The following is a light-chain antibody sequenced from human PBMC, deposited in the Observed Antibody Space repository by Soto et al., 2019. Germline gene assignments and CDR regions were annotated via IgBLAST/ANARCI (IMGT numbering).Light chain of an antibody. CDR3: LQHNSYPLT. J-gene: IGKJ4*01. CDR1: QDIGGY. CDR2: AAS. V-gene: IGKV1-9*01. Sequence: DIQLTQSPSFLSASVGDSVTITCRASQDIGGYLAWYQQKPGKAPKLLISAASTLQSGVPSRFSGSGSGTQFTLTISSLQPEDFATYYCLQHNSYPLTFGGGTKVDIK.